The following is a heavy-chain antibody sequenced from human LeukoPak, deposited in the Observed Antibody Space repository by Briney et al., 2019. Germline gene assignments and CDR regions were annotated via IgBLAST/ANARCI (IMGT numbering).Heavy chain of an antibody. CDR2: INHSGNT. Sequence: PSETLSLTCAVYGRSFSNHYWSWIRQPPGKGLEWIGEINHSGNTNYNPSLKSRVIISVDTSKNQFSLELTSVSAADTAVYYCARVDPSFNWFDPWGQGTLVTVSS. V-gene: IGHV4-34*01. CDR1: GRSFSNHY. J-gene: IGHJ5*02. D-gene: IGHD3/OR15-3a*01. CDR3: ARVDPSFNWFDP.